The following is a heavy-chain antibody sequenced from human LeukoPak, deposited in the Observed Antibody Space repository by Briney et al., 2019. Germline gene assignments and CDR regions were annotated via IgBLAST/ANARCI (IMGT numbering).Heavy chain of an antibody. CDR2: IHHSGST. CDR1: GGSFSGYY. Sequence: SETLSLTCAVYGGSFSGYYWSWIRQPPGKGLEWIGEIHHSGSTNYNPSLKSRVTMSVDKSKNQFSLKLSSVTAADTAVYYCARTEAFCSDTSCSNWFDPWGQGTLVTVSS. V-gene: IGHV4-34*01. J-gene: IGHJ5*02. CDR3: ARTEAFCSDTSCSNWFDP. D-gene: IGHD2-2*01.